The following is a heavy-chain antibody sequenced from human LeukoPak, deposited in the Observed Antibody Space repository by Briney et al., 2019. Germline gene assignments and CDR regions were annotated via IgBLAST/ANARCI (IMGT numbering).Heavy chain of an antibody. CDR2: ISAYNGNT. V-gene: IGHV1-18*01. CDR3: ARDPSSGWFTPPGVCDY. CDR1: GYTFTSYG. J-gene: IGHJ4*02. D-gene: IGHD6-19*01. Sequence: ASVKVSCKASGYTFTSYGISWVRQAPGQGLEWMGWISAYNGNTNYAQKLQGRVTMTTDTSTSTAYMELRSLRSDDTAVYYCARDPSSGWFTPPGVCDYWGQGTPVTVSS.